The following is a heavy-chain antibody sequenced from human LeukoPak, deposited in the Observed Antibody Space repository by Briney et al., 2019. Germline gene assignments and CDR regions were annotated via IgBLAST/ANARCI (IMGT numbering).Heavy chain of an antibody. D-gene: IGHD2-8*01. CDR3: AKLDILPDY. J-gene: IGHJ4*02. CDR1: GFSFSNYY. CDR2: ITPSSDII. V-gene: IGHV3-21*05. Sequence: GGSLRLSCAASGFSFSNYYMIWVRQAPGKGLECISYITPSSDIIHYADSVKGRFTISRDNAKNSLYLQMNSLRAEDTAVYYCAKLDILPDYWGQGTRVTVSS.